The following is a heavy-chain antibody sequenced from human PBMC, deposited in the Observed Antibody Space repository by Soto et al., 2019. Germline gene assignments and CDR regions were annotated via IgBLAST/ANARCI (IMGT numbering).Heavy chain of an antibody. J-gene: IGHJ6*02. V-gene: IGHV5-51*01. CDR2: IYPGDSDT. D-gene: IGHD3-10*01. Sequence: GESLKISCKGSGYSVTSYWIGWVRQMPGKGLEWMGIIYPGDSDTRYSPSFQGQVTISADKSISTAYLQWSSLKASDTAMYYCARHGEFRYYRMDVWGQGTTVTVSS. CDR1: GYSVTSYW. CDR3: ARHGEFRYYRMDV.